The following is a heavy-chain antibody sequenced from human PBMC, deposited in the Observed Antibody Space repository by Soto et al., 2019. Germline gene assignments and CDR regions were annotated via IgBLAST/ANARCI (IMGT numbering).Heavy chain of an antibody. V-gene: IGHV4-4*02. J-gene: IGHJ4*02. CDR1: GDPISSSHW. CDR2: IYHSGSI. D-gene: IGHD1-26*01. CDR3: ATSQLGEYFDY. Sequence: PSATLSLTCAVSGDPISSSHWWSWVRQTPGKGLEWIGEIYHSGSINYNPSLRSRVIISADRPKNQFSLRLSSVTAADTAVYYCATSQLGEYFDYWGQGALVTVSS.